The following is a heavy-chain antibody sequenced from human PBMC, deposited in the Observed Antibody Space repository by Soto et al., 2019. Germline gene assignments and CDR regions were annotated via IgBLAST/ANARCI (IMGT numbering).Heavy chain of an antibody. CDR1: GYTFTGYY. V-gene: IGHV1-2*04. CDR3: ARSVINYFWSGYQSGFYGMDV. Sequence: ASVKVSCKASGYTFTGYYMHWVRQAPGQGLEWMGWINPNSGGTNYAQKLQGWVTMTRDTSISTAYMELSRLRSDDTAVYYCARSVINYFWSGYQSGFYGMDVWGQGTTVTVSS. D-gene: IGHD3-3*01. J-gene: IGHJ6*02. CDR2: INPNSGGT.